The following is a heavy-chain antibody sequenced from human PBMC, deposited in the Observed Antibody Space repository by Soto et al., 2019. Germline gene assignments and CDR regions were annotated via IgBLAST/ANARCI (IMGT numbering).Heavy chain of an antibody. Sequence: ASVKVSCKASGYTFTSYGISWVRQAPGQGLEWMGWISAYNGNTNYAQKLQGRVTMTTDTSTSTAYMELRSLRSDDTAVYYCGRDQLGENTILGGSPDYGGQGPLVTVS. CDR3: GRDQLGENTILGGSPDY. CDR1: GYTFTSYG. D-gene: IGHD3-3*01. CDR2: ISAYNGNT. V-gene: IGHV1-18*01. J-gene: IGHJ4*02.